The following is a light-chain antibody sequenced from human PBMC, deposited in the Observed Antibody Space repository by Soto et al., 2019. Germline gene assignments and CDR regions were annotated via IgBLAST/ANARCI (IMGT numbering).Light chain of an antibody. J-gene: IGKJ1*01. CDR2: AAS. CDR3: KQYGSSGT. V-gene: IGKV3-15*01. Sequence: MTQSPGTLSVSPGGRATLSCGASQSVGIDLAWYQQKAGRAPRLLFYAASTRATGIHARFSGSGSGTESTLTVRRLEPEDFAVYYCKQYGSSGTFGQGTKVDIK. CDR1: QSVGID.